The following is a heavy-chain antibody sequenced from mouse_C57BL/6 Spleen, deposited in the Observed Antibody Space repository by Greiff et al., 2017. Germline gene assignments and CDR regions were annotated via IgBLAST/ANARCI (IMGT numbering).Heavy chain of an antibody. CDR1: GFNFKDDY. V-gene: IGHV14-4*01. CDR3: ALTTVVAGDAMGC. CDR2: INPENGDT. D-gene: IGHD1-1*01. Sequence: EVQLQQSGAELVRPGASVKLSCTASGFNFKDDYMHWVKQRPEQGLEWIGWINPENGDTEYASKFQGKATITADTSSNTAYLQLSSLTSEDTAVYYCALTTVVAGDAMGCWGQGTSVTVA. J-gene: IGHJ4*01.